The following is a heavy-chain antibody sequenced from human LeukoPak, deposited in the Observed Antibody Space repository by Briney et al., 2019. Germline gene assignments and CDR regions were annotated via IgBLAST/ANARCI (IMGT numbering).Heavy chain of an antibody. CDR3: ARDQSRDLLVYHYHMDV. J-gene: IGHJ6*02. V-gene: IGHV1-18*01. CDR1: GYTFTSYG. D-gene: IGHD1-26*01. Sequence: ASVKVSCKASGYTFTSYGISWVRQAPGQGLEWMGWISTYNGNTNFAQKLQGRVTMTTDTSTNTAYMELRSLRSDDTAVYYCARDQSRDLLVYHYHMDVWGQGTTVTVSS. CDR2: ISTYNGNT.